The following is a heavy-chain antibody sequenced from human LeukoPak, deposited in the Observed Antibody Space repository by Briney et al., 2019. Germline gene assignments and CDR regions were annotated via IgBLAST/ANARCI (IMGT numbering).Heavy chain of an antibody. J-gene: IGHJ6*03. V-gene: IGHV3-23*01. Sequence: GGSLRLSCATSGFIFSSYGMHWVRQAPGKGLEWVSAISGSGGSTYYADSVKGRFTISRDNSKNTLYLQMNSLRAEDTAVYYCAKGLGGQTNYYYYYMDVWGKGTTVTISS. CDR1: GFIFSSYG. D-gene: IGHD2-8*01. CDR2: ISGSGGST. CDR3: AKGLGGQTNYYYYYMDV.